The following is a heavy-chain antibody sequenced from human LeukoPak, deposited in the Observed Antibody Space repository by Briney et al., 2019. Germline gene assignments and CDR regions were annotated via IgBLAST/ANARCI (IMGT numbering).Heavy chain of an antibody. CDR3: ARTYFPRSAFDI. J-gene: IGHJ3*02. V-gene: IGHV4-38-2*02. CDR2: IYHSGST. Sequence: SETLSLTCTVSGYSISTGYYWGWIRQPPGKGLEWIGSIYHSGSTYYNPSLQSRVTMSVDTSKNQFSLKLSSVTAADTAIYYCARTYFPRSAFDIWGLGTMVTVSS. D-gene: IGHD3-9*01. CDR1: GYSISTGYY.